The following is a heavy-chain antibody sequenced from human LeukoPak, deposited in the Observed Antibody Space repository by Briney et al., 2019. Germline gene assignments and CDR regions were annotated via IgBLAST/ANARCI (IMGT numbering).Heavy chain of an antibody. CDR2: IIPIFGTA. V-gene: IGHV1-69*05. Sequence: ASVKVSCKASGGTFSSYAISWVRQAPGQGLEWMGRIIPIFGTANYAQKLQGRVTITTDESKSTAYMELSSLRSEDTAVYYCARSKSGYYYTFDYWGQGTLVTVSS. CDR3: ARSKSGYYYTFDY. D-gene: IGHD3-22*01. J-gene: IGHJ4*02. CDR1: GGTFSSYA.